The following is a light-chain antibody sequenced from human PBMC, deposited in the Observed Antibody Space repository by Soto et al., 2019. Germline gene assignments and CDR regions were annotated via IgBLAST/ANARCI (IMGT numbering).Light chain of an antibody. V-gene: IGKV3-20*01. CDR1: QSVSSSY. Sequence: EIFLTQSPFTLSLSPVAIATLSCRASQSVSSSYLAWYQQKPGQAPRLLIYGASSRATGIPDRFSGSGSGTDFTLTIGRLEPEDFAVYYCQQYGSSPTWTFGQGTKVDIK. J-gene: IGKJ1*01. CDR3: QQYGSSPTWT. CDR2: GAS.